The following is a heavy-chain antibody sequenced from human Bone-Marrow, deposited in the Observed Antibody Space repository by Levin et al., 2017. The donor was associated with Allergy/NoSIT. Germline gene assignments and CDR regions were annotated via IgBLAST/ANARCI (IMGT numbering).Heavy chain of an antibody. J-gene: IGHJ4*02. CDR1: GFTFSRDW. V-gene: IGHV3-7*01. CDR2: IKEDGSAK. Sequence: GESLKISCAGSGFTFSRDWMSWVRQAPGKGLEWLANIKEDGSAKYYVDSVKGRFTISRDNAKNSLYLQVNSLRAEDTAVYFCASAQNWGSSYWGQGTLVTVSS. D-gene: IGHD7-27*01. CDR3: ASAQNWGSSY.